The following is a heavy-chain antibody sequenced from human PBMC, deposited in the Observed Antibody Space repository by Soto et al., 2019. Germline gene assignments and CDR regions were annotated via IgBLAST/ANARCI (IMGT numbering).Heavy chain of an antibody. V-gene: IGHV3-11*01. Sequence: GSLRLSCAASGINLRDHYMTWIRQAPGKGLEWVSYISGSSSTIYYADSVKGRFTISRDNAKNSLYLQMNSLRAEDTAVYYCARDIRGADWGQGTLVTVSS. CDR3: ARDIRGAD. D-gene: IGHD3-10*01. CDR2: ISGSSSTI. CDR1: GINLRDHY. J-gene: IGHJ4*02.